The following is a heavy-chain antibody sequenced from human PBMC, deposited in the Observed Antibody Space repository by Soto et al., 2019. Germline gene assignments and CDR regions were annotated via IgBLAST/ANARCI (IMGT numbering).Heavy chain of an antibody. D-gene: IGHD3-3*01. J-gene: IGHJ6*02. V-gene: IGHV1-46*01. CDR3: ARALRITIFGVVPYYYGMDV. CDR2: INPSGGST. CDR1: GYTFTSYY. Sequence: ASVKVSCKASGYTFTSYYMHWVRQAPGQGLEWMGIINPSGGSTSYAQKFQGRVTMTRDTSTSTVYMELSSLRSEDTAVYYRARALRITIFGVVPYYYGMDVWGQGTTVTVSS.